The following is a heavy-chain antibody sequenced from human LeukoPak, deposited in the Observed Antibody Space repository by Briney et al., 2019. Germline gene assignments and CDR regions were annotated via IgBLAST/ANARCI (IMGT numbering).Heavy chain of an antibody. J-gene: IGHJ6*04. D-gene: IGHD3-9*01. CDR2: INSDGSST. CDR3: ARMPPRVLTGSLDV. CDR1: GFTFSSYW. Sequence: PGGSLRLSCAASGFTFSSYWMHWVRQAPEKGLVWVSRINSDGSSTSYADSVKGRFTISRDNAKNTLYLQMNSLRAEDTAVYYCARMPPRVLTGSLDVWGKGTTVTISS. V-gene: IGHV3-74*01.